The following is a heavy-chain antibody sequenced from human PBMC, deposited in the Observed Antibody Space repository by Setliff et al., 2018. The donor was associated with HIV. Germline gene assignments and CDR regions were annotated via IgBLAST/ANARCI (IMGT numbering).Heavy chain of an antibody. V-gene: IGHV1-69*13. D-gene: IGHD6-19*01. CDR3: ARSVSYSSGWWNDY. CDR2: IIPIFGTA. Sequence: AASVKVSCKASGGTFSSYAISWVRQAPGQGLEWMGGIIPIFGTANYAQKFQGRVTITADESTSTAYMELSSLRSEDTAVYYCARSVSYSSGWWNDYWGQGTLVTVSS. CDR1: GGTFSSYA. J-gene: IGHJ4*02.